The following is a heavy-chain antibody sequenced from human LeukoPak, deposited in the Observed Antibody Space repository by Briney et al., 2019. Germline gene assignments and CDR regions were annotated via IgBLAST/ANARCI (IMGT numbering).Heavy chain of an antibody. V-gene: IGHV3-23*01. CDR2: ISGSGDST. CDR3: AREGFSPVGFDY. D-gene: IGHD3-16*01. CDR1: GFTFSSYA. Sequence: PGGSLRLSCAASGFTFSSYAMSWVRQAPGKGLEWVSVISGSGDSTYYADSVKGRFTISRDNSKNTLYLQMNSLRAEDTAVYYCAREGFSPVGFDYWGQGTLVTVSS. J-gene: IGHJ4*02.